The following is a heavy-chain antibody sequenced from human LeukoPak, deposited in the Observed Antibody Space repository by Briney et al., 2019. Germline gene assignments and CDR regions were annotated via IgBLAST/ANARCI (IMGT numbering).Heavy chain of an antibody. CDR1: GYSFTSYW. CDR2: IYPGDSDT. V-gene: IGHV5-51*01. D-gene: IGHD6-19*01. CDR3: ARLSQPVAVAGTRWFDP. Sequence: GESLKISCKGSGYSFTSYWIGWVRQMPGKGLEWMGIIYPGDSDTRYSPSFQGQVTISADKSISTAYQQWSSLKASDTAMYYCARLSQPVAVAGTRWFDPWGQGTLVTVSS. J-gene: IGHJ5*02.